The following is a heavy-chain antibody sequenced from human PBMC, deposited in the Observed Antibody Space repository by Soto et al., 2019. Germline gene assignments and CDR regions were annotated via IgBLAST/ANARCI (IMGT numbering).Heavy chain of an antibody. D-gene: IGHD6-13*01. CDR2: VHYSGST. Sequence: SVTLSLTCSVADGSLINYSWSWIRKHPGKGLEWIGYVHYSGSTKYRPSLKSRVTISVDTSKNQFSLKVNSVTAADTAVYYCARLFEKYSTLCFDYWGQGILVTVSS. CDR1: DGSLINYS. J-gene: IGHJ4*02. V-gene: IGHV4-59*08. CDR3: ARLFEKYSTLCFDY.